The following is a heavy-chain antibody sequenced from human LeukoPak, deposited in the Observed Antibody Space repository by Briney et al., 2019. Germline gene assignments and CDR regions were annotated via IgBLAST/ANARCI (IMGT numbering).Heavy chain of an antibody. D-gene: IGHD6-19*01. CDR2: INPNSGGT. CDR1: GYTFTGYY. J-gene: IGHJ4*02. V-gene: IGHV1-2*06. CDR3: ARDRRVGSGWYGGYGY. Sequence: APVKVSCKASGYTFTGYYMHWVRQAPGQGLEWMGRINPNSGGTNYAQKFQGRVTMTRDTSISTAYMELSRLRSDDTAVYYCARDRRVGSGWYGGYGYWGQGTLVTVSS.